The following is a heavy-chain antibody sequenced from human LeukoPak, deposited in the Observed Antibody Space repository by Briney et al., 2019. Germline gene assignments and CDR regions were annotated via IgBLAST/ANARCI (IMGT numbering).Heavy chain of an antibody. Sequence: PSETLSLTCTVSGGSISNYYWAWIRQPPGKGLEWIGSVYSSGTTWYNSSLKSRVTISVDTSRNQFSLNLRSVTAADTAVYYCATSQYPIAAADNWFDPWGQGTLVTVSS. J-gene: IGHJ5*02. V-gene: IGHV4-39*01. CDR1: GGSISNYY. D-gene: IGHD6-13*01. CDR3: ATSQYPIAAADNWFDP. CDR2: VYSSGTT.